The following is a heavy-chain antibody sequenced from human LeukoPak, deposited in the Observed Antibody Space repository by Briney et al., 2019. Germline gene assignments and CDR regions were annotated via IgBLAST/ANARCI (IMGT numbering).Heavy chain of an antibody. V-gene: IGHV3-7*01. CDR2: IKQDGSEK. CDR3: ARDLGSSGWYRYFQH. CDR1: GFTFSSYW. J-gene: IGHJ1*01. Sequence: GGSLRLSCAASGFTFSSYWMSWVRQVPGKGLEWVANIKQDGSEKYYVDSVKGRFTISRDNAKNSLYLQMNSLRAEDTAVYYCARDLGSSGWYRYFQHWGQGTLVTVSS. D-gene: IGHD6-19*01.